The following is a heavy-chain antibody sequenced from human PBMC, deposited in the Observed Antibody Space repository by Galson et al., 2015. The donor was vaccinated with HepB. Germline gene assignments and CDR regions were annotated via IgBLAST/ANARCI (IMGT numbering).Heavy chain of an antibody. J-gene: IGHJ5*02. Sequence: SLRLSCAASGSTFSSYAMSWVRQAPGKGLEWVSAISGSGGSTYYADSVKGRFTISRDNSKNTLYLQMNSLRAEDTAVYYCAKDGPSSGYANWFGPWGQGTLVTVSS. CDR1: GSTFSSYA. CDR2: ISGSGGST. D-gene: IGHD3-22*01. CDR3: AKDGPSSGYANWFGP. V-gene: IGHV3-23*01.